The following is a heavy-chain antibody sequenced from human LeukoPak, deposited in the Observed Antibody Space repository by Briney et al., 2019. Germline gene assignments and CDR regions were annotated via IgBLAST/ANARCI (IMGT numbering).Heavy chain of an antibody. CDR3: ARDFLGVVPAALDY. J-gene: IGHJ4*02. CDR1: GFTFSSYS. Sequence: PGGSLRLSCAASGFTFSSYSMNWVRQAPGKGLEWVAVISYDGSNKYYADSVKGRFTISRDNSKNTLYLQMNSLRAEDTAVYYCARDFLGVVPAALDYWGQGTLVTVSS. V-gene: IGHV3-30*03. CDR2: ISYDGSNK. D-gene: IGHD2-2*01.